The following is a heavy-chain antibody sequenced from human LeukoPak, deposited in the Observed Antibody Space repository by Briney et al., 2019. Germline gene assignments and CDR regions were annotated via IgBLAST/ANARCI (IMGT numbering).Heavy chain of an antibody. Sequence: ASVKVSYKASGYTFTGYYMHWVRQAPGQGLEWMGWINPNSGGTDYAQKFRGRLTMTRDMSTSTVYMELSSLRSEDTAVYYCARGSRPVYNLLTGKRYFDYWGQGTLLTVSS. V-gene: IGHV1-2*02. CDR2: INPNSGGT. D-gene: IGHD3-9*01. CDR3: ARGSRPVYNLLTGKRYFDY. CDR1: GYTFTGYY. J-gene: IGHJ4*02.